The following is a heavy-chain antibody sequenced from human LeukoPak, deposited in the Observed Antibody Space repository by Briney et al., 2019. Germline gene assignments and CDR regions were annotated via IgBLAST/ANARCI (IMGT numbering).Heavy chain of an antibody. CDR2: INPSGGST. CDR3: AREPHDSGTLKGGYYYYYMDV. D-gene: IGHD3-10*01. CDR1: GYTFTSYY. V-gene: IGHV1-46*01. J-gene: IGHJ6*03. Sequence: GASVKVSCKASGYTFTSYYMHWVRQAPGQGLEWMGIINPSGGSTSYAQKFQGRVTMTRDTSTSTVYMELSSLRSEDTAVYYCAREPHDSGTLKGGYYYYYMDVWGKGTTVTVSS.